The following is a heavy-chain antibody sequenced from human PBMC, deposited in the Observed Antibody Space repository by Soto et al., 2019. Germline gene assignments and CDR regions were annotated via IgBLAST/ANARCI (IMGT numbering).Heavy chain of an antibody. D-gene: IGHD3-9*01. Sequence: GWSLRLSCAASGFTFNTYAMTWVRQTPGKGLEWVSFITTRGARTYYADPVRGRFTISADSSRNTLYLQMNSLRPDDTAVYFCARYRSDGSASFDSWGQGTRVTVSS. CDR3: ARYRSDGSASFDS. V-gene: IGHV3-23*01. J-gene: IGHJ4*02. CDR1: GFTFNTYA. CDR2: ITTRGART.